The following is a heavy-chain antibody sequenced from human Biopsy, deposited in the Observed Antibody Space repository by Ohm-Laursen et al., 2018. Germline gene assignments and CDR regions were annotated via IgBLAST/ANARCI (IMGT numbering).Heavy chain of an antibody. Sequence: ASVKVSCKVSGFTFTQFFIHWIRQAPGQGLVWMGVVKASDGTKRYAHEFQGRVTMARDTSESTVYMELSSLRSADTAVYFCARNTGWYGDLYYFDYWGQGTLVTVSS. CDR1: GFTFTQFF. D-gene: IGHD6-19*01. V-gene: IGHV1-46*01. CDR2: VKASDGTK. CDR3: ARNTGWYGDLYYFDY. J-gene: IGHJ4*02.